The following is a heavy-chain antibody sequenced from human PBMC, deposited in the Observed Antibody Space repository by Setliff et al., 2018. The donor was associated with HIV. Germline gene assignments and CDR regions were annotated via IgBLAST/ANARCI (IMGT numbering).Heavy chain of an antibody. V-gene: IGHV4-34*01. J-gene: IGHJ2*01. CDR1: GGSFSGYY. D-gene: IGHD3-22*01. CDR3: ARVYYVSSGYYSAIPYWYFDL. Sequence: PSETLSLTYAVYGGSFSGYYWSWIRQPPGKGLEWIGEINHSGSTNYNPSLKSRVTISVDTSKNQFSLKLSSVTAADTAVYYCARVYYVSSGYYSAIPYWYFDLWGRGTLVTVSS. CDR2: INHSGST.